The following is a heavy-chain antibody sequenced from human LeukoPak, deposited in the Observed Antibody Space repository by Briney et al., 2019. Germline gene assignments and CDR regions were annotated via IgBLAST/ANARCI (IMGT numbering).Heavy chain of an antibody. Sequence: HPGRSLRLSCSASGFTFDDYAMHWVRQAPGKGLEWVSGNSWNSGSIGYADSVNGRFTISRDNAKNSLYLQTNSLRAEDTALYYCAKVLRVRTVVVPAAPRGYYFDYWGQGTLVTVSS. CDR1: GFTFDDYA. V-gene: IGHV3-9*01. CDR3: AKVLRVRTVVVPAAPRGYYFDY. CDR2: NSWNSGSI. J-gene: IGHJ4*02. D-gene: IGHD2-2*01.